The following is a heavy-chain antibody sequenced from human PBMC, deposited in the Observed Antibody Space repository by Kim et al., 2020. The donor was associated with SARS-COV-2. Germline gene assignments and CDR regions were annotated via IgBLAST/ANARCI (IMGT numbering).Heavy chain of an antibody. J-gene: IGHJ3*02. CDR3: ARRYYYGSGSYLFYGGRHAFDI. D-gene: IGHD3-10*01. CDR2: IYPGDSDT. Sequence: GESLKISCKGSGYSFTSYWIGWVRQMPGKGLEWMGIIYPGDSDTRYSPSFQGQVTISADKSISTAYLQWSSLKASDTAMYYCARRYYYGSGSYLFYGGRHAFDIWGQGTMVTVSS. V-gene: IGHV5-51*01. CDR1: GYSFTSYW.